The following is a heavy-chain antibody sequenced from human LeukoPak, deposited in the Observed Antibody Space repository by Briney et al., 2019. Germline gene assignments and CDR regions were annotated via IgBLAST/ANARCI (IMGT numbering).Heavy chain of an antibody. Sequence: SQTLSLTCTVSGGSINSGGYYWSWIRQPAGKGLEWIGRIHSGGTTNYNPSLMSRVTLSIDKSKKYISLILTSVAAADTALYYCARDNGSGYTKGYEHYYYYLDVWGKGTTVTVSS. CDR1: GGSINSGGYY. CDR2: IHSGGTT. V-gene: IGHV4-61*02. CDR3: ARDNGSGYTKGYEHYYYYLDV. J-gene: IGHJ6*03. D-gene: IGHD3-3*02.